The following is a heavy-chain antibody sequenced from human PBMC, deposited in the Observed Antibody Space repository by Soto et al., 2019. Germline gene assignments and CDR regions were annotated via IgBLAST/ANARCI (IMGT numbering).Heavy chain of an antibody. CDR2: IYYSGST. CDR1: GGSISSGGYY. J-gene: IGHJ5*02. Sequence: SETLSLTCTVSGGSISSGGYYWSWIRQHPGKGLEWIGYIYYSGSTYYNPSLKSRVTISVDTSKNQFSLKLSSVTAADTAVYYCARDTPGITIFGVVYNWFAPWGQGTLVTVSS. CDR3: ARDTPGITIFGVVYNWFAP. V-gene: IGHV4-31*03. D-gene: IGHD3-3*01.